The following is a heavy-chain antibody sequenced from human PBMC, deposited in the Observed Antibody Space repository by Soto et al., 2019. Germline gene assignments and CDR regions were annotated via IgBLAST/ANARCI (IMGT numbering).Heavy chain of an antibody. Sequence: LSLTRGVYGGSFSGYYWSWMRQPTGKGLAWPGEINHSGSTNYNPSLKSRVTISVDTYKNQFSLKLSSVTAAATAVYYCDRDHPPDILTGRYYYYVYGMDVWSQATTVT. D-gene: IGHD3-9*01. CDR2: INHSGST. CDR3: DRDHPPDILTGRYYYYVYGMDV. J-gene: IGHJ6*02. CDR1: GGSFSGYY. V-gene: IGHV4-34*01.